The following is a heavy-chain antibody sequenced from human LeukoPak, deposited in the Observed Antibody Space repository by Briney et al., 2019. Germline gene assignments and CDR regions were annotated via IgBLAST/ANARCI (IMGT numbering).Heavy chain of an antibody. V-gene: IGHV3-53*01. CDR1: GFTFSSYE. CDR2: IYSGGST. CDR3: ARDLWSEGG. J-gene: IGHJ4*02. D-gene: IGHD2-21*01. Sequence: GGSLRLSCAASGFTFSSYEMNWVRQAPGKGLEWVSVIYSGGSTYYAGSVKGRFTISRDNSKNTLYLQMNSLRAEDTAVYYCARDLWSEGGWGQGTLVTVSS.